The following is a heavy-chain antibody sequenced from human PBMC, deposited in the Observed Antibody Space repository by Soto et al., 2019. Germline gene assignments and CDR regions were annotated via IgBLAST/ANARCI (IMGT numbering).Heavy chain of an antibody. J-gene: IGHJ4*02. CDR3: AINEGRDVSTFDY. Sequence: QVQLVQSGAEVKTPGSSVKVSCKASGGIFTRYDIRWVRQAPGQGLEWMGAIIPIFGTANYAQKFQGRVTITADATTSTAYMDLSSLRSEDTAMYYCAINEGRDVSTFDYWGQGTMVTVSS. CDR1: GGIFTRYD. V-gene: IGHV1-69*01. CDR2: IIPIFGTA. D-gene: IGHD3-10*02.